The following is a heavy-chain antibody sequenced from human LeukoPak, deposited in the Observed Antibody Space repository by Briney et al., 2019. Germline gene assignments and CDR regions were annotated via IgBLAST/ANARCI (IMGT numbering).Heavy chain of an antibody. V-gene: IGHV3-7*01. CDR1: GFTFSTYW. CDR2: INQHGGDK. D-gene: IGHD3-16*01. J-gene: IGHJ3*02. Sequence: PGGSLRLSCAASGFTFSTYWISWVRQAPGKGLEWVANINQHGGDKNYLDSVKGRFTISRDNAQNSLYLQMNSLRAEDTAVYYCASVPLRGDAFDIWGQGTMVTVSS. CDR3: ASVPLRGDAFDI.